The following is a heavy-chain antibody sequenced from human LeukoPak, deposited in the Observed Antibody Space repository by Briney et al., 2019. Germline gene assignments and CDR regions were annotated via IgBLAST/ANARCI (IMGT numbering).Heavy chain of an antibody. V-gene: IGHV1-18*01. CDR2: ISAYNGNT. D-gene: IGHD3-10*01. CDR3: ARDRSSGSYYPNWFDP. J-gene: IGHJ5*02. Sequence: GASVKVSCKASGYTSTTYGISWVRQAPGQGLEWMGWISAYNGNTNYAQKLQGRITMTTDTPTSTAYMELRSLRSDDTAAYYCARDRSSGSYYPNWFDPWGQGTLVTVSS. CDR1: GYTSTTYG.